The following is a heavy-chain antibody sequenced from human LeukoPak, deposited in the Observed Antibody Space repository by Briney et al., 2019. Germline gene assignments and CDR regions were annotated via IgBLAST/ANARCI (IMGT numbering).Heavy chain of an antibody. V-gene: IGHV4-59*08. Sequence: PSETLSLTCTVSGGSISSYYWSWIRQPPGKGLEWIGYIYYSGSTNYNPSLKSRVTISVDTSKNQFSLKLSSVTAADTAVYYCARRRVDSSSWYEGGYFDYWGQGTLVTVSS. D-gene: IGHD6-13*01. CDR2: IYYSGST. CDR3: ARRRVDSSSWYEGGYFDY. J-gene: IGHJ4*02. CDR1: GGSISSYY.